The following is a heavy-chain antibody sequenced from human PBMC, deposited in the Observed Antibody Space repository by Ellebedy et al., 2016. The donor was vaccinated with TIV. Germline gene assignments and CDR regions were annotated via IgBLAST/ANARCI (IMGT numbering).Heavy chain of an antibody. CDR2: IWYDGSNK. V-gene: IGHV3-33*01. J-gene: IGHJ4*02. CDR3: ARVSGSYYDY. Sequence: GESLKISCAASEFTFSSYGMHWVRQAPGKGLEWVAVIWYDGSNKYYADSVKGRFTISRDNSKNTLYLQMNSLRAEDTAVYYCARVSGSYYDYWGQGTLVTVSS. D-gene: IGHD1-26*01. CDR1: EFTFSSYG.